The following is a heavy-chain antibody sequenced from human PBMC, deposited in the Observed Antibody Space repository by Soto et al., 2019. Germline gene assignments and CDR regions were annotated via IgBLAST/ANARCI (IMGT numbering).Heavy chain of an antibody. D-gene: IGHD5-18*01. CDR3: ARDLDTAMVRVYFYYNGMDV. J-gene: IGHJ6*02. CDR2: ISSSGTTI. Sequence: GGSLRLSCVVSGFSLSDYYMTWIRQAPGKGLEWVSYISSSGTTIYYADSVKGRFSISRDNAKNSVYLQMSSLRAEDTAVYYCARDLDTAMVRVYFYYNGMDVWGQGTTVNVSS. V-gene: IGHV3-11*01. CDR1: GFSLSDYY.